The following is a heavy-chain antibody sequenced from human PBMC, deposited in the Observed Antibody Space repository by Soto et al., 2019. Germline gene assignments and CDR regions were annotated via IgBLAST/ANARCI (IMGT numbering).Heavy chain of an antibody. V-gene: IGHV4-34*01. CDR1: GGSFSDYY. CDR2: INHSGST. J-gene: IGHJ4*02. D-gene: IGHD4-17*01. CDR3: ASQRPTVTTFDY. Sequence: PSETLSLTCAVYGGSFSDYYWSWIRQPPGKGPEWIGEINHSGSTNYNPSLKSRVSISVDRSKNQFSLRLSSVTAADTAVYYCASQRPTVTTFDYWGQGTPVTVSS.